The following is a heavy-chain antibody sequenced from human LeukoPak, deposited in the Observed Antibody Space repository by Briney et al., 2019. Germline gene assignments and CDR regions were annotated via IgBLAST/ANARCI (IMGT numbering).Heavy chain of an antibody. V-gene: IGHV3-11*05. CDR1: GFTFSDYY. Sequence: PGGSLRLSCAASGFTFSDYYMSWIRQAPGKGLEWVSYISSSSSYTNYADSVKGRFTISRDNAKNSLYLQMNSLRAEDTAVYYCARAVRYYGSRFDAFDIWGQGTMVTVSS. CDR2: ISSSSSYT. D-gene: IGHD3-10*01. J-gene: IGHJ3*02. CDR3: ARAVRYYGSRFDAFDI.